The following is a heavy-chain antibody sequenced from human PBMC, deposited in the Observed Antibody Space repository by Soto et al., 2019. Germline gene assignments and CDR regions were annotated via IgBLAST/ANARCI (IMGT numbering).Heavy chain of an antibody. CDR1: GFTFSDYW. J-gene: IGHJ4*02. CDR2: MNVDGSEN. V-gene: IGHV3-7*03. Sequence: PGGSLRLSCAASGFTFSDYWMTWVRQAPGRGLEWVAAMNVDGSENYYVDSVKGRFIISRDNAKNSLYLQMNSLRAEDTAVYYCARGGWATVDYWGQGTLVTVSS. D-gene: IGHD4-4*01. CDR3: ARGGWATVDY.